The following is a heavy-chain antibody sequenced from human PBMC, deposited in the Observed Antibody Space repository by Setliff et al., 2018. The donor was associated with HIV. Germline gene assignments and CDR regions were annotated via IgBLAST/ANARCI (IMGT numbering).Heavy chain of an antibody. J-gene: IGHJ4*02. CDR2: IRYDGTYT. V-gene: IGHV3-30*02. CDR1: GFAFSSYA. D-gene: IGHD2-15*01. Sequence: QPGGSLRLSCAASGFAFSSYAMHWVRQAPGKGLEWLTFIRYDGTYTYYSASVRGRFTLSRENAKNSLYLQMNSLRAGDTAVYYCAKAFSKLLIDYWGQGTLVTVSS. CDR3: AKAFSKLLIDY.